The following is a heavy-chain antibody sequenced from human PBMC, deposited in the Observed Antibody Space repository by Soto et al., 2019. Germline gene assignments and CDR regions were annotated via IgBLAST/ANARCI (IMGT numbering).Heavy chain of an antibody. V-gene: IGHV3-23*01. D-gene: IGHD3-9*01. CDR2: ISGSGGST. CDR1: GFTFSSYA. J-gene: IGHJ4*02. CDR3: ASERHYDILTGFPYY. Sequence: GGSLRLSCAASGFTFSSYAMSWVRQAPGKGLEWVSAISGSGGSTYYADSVKGRFTISRDNSKNSLYLQMNSLRTEDTALYYCASERHYDILTGFPYYWGQGTLVTVS.